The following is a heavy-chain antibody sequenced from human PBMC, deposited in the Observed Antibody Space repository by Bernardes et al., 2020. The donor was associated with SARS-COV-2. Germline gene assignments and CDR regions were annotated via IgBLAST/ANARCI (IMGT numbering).Heavy chain of an antibody. CDR3: ARDQYSSSSVYYYGMDV. J-gene: IGHJ6*02. CDR1: GFTFSDYY. CDR2: ISSSGSTI. V-gene: IGHV3-11*01. Sequence: GGSLRLSCAASGFTFSDYYMSWIRQAPGKGLEWVSYISSSGSTIYYADSVKGRFTISRDNAKNSLYLQMNSLRAEDTAVYYCARDQYSSSSVYYYGMDVWGQGTTVTVSS. D-gene: IGHD6-13*01.